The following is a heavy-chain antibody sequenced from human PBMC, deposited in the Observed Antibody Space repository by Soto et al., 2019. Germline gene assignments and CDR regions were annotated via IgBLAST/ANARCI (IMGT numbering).Heavy chain of an antibody. CDR2: IIPIFDAP. D-gene: IGHD3-16*01. CDR1: GGTFNMYA. J-gene: IGHJ4*02. Sequence: QVQLVQSGVEVKKPGSAVKVSCKASGGTFNMYAMNWVRQAPGQGLEWMGGIIPIFDAPRYSQQFQGRVTITVDESTSTASMELSSLRSDETAIYYCTRSIGSGGVMGGFDYWGPGTLVTVSS. CDR3: TRSIGSGGVMGGFDY. V-gene: IGHV1-69*01.